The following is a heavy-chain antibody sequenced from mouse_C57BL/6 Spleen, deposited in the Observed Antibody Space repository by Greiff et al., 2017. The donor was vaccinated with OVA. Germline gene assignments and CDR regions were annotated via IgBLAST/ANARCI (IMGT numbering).Heavy chain of an antibody. CDR3: TDYDVGFDY. D-gene: IGHD2-4*01. V-gene: IGHV6-3*01. J-gene: IGHJ2*01. CDR1: GFTFSNYW. CDR2: IRLKSDNYAT. Sequence: EVKLMESGGGLVQPGGSMKLSCVASGFTFSNYWMNWVRQSPEKGLEWVAQIRLKSDNYATHYAESVKGRFTISRDDSKSSVYLQMNNLRAEDTGIYYCTDYDVGFDYWGQGTTLTVSS.